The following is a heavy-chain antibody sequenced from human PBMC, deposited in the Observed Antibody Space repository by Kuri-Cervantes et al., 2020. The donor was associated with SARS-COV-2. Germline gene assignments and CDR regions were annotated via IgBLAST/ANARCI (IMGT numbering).Heavy chain of an antibody. V-gene: IGHV4-59*01. J-gene: IGHJ4*02. Sequence: GSLRLSCTVSGGSISSYYWSWIRQPPGKGLEWIGYIYYSGSTNCNPSLKSRVTISVDTSKNQFSLKLSSVTAADTAVYYCARWPSWSGSIDYWGQGTLVTDSS. CDR1: GGSISSYY. D-gene: IGHD3-3*01. CDR2: IYYSGST. CDR3: ARWPSWSGSIDY.